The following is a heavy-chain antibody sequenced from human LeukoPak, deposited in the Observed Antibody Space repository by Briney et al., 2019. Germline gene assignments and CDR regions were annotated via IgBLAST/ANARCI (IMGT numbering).Heavy chain of an antibody. CDR3: ARSPPPFVPFDY. J-gene: IGHJ4*02. Sequence: PGGSLRLSCAASGXTFSSYSVNWVRQAPGKGLEWVSSISSSSSYIYYADSVKGRFTISRDNAKNSLYLQMNSLRAEDTAVYYCARSPPPFVPFDYWGQGTLVTVSS. CDR2: ISSSSSYI. V-gene: IGHV3-21*01. D-gene: IGHD2-2*01. CDR1: GXTFSSYS.